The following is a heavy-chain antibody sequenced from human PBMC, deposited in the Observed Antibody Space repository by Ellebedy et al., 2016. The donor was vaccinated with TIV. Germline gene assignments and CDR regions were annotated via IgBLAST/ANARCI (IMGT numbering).Heavy chain of an antibody. CDR1: GFTFDDYA. Sequence: SLKISXAASGFTFDDYAMHWVRQAPGKGLEWVSGISWNSGSIGYADSVKGRFTISRDNAKNSLYLQMNSLRAEDTALYYCAKDIRSSWYAISFGYYYYGMDVWGQGTTVTVSS. D-gene: IGHD6-13*01. J-gene: IGHJ6*02. V-gene: IGHV3-9*01. CDR3: AKDIRSSWYAISFGYYYYGMDV. CDR2: ISWNSGSI.